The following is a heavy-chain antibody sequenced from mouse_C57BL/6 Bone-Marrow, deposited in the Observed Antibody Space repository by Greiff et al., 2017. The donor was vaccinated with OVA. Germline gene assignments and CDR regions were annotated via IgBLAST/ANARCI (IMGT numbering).Heavy chain of an antibody. V-gene: IGHV5-6*01. CDR3: ARHLSWFAY. CDR2: ISSGGSYT. J-gene: IGHJ3*01. Sequence: EVKLMESGGDLVKPGGSLKLSCAASGFTFSSYGMSWVRQTPDKRLEWVATISSGGSYTYYPDSVKGRFTISRDNAKNTLYLQMSSLKSEDTAMYYCARHLSWFAYWGQGTLVTVSA. CDR1: GFTFSSYG.